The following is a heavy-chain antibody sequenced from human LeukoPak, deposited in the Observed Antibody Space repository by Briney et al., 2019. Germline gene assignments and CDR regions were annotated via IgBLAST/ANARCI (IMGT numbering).Heavy chain of an antibody. D-gene: IGHD6-19*01. CDR3: ARGVSSGWSLEWFDP. V-gene: IGHV1-69*05. J-gene: IGHJ5*02. CDR1: GGTFSSYA. CDR2: IIPIFGTA. Sequence: SVKVSCKASGGTFSSYAISWVRQAPGQGLEWMGGIIPIFGTANYAQKFQGRVTMTRDTSTSTVYMELSSLRSEDTAVYYCARGVSSGWSLEWFDPWGQGTLVTVSS.